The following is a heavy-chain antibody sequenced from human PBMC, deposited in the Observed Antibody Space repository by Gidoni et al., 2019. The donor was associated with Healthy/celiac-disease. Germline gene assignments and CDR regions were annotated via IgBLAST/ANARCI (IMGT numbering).Heavy chain of an antibody. CDR3: TTGYGYYDSSGFGHNHDAFDI. V-gene: IGHV3-15*01. CDR2: IKSKTDGGTT. Sequence: EVQLVESGGGLVKPGGSLRLSCAASGLTFSKAWMSWVRQAPGKGLEWCGRIKSKTDGGTTDYAAPVKGRFTISRDDSKNTLYLQMNSLKTEDTAVYYCTTGYGYYDSSGFGHNHDAFDIWGQGTMVTVSS. D-gene: IGHD3-22*01. J-gene: IGHJ3*02. CDR1: GLTFSKAW.